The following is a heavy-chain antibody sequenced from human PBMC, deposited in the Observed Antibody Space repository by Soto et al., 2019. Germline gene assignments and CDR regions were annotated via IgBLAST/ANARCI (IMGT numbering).Heavy chain of an antibody. CDR1: GFTFSDYY. CDR3: AREVGSSWYSNGLAGSDY. V-gene: IGHV3-11*01. CDR2: ISSSGSTI. D-gene: IGHD6-13*01. J-gene: IGHJ4*02. Sequence: PGGSLRLSCAASGFTFSDYYMSWIRQAPGKGLEWVSYISSSGSTIYYADSVKGRFTISRDNAKNSLYLQMNSLRAEDTAVYYCAREVGSSWYSNGLAGSDYWGQGTLVTVSS.